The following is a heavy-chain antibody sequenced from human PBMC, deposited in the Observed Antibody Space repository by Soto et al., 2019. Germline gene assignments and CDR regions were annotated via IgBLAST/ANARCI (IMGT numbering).Heavy chain of an antibody. Sequence: GASVKVSCKASGYTFTGYYMHWVRQAPGQGLEWMGWINPNSGGTNYAQKFQGWVTMTRDTSISTAYMELSRLRSDDTAVYYCATSDIVVVPAAMGREYYYYGMDVWGQGTTVTVSS. CDR1: GYTFTGYY. CDR2: INPNSGGT. J-gene: IGHJ6*02. D-gene: IGHD2-2*01. V-gene: IGHV1-2*04. CDR3: ATSDIVVVPAAMGREYYYYGMDV.